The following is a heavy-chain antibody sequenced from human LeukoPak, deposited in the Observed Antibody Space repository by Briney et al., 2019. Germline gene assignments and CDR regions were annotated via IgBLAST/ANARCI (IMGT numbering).Heavy chain of an antibody. D-gene: IGHD3-3*01. J-gene: IGHJ6*02. CDR3: AKEDYDFWSGYYAGFGYYYCGMDV. Sequence: GGSLRLSCAASGFTFSSYGMHWVRQAPGKGLEWVAVISYDGSNKYYADSVKGRFTISRDNSKNTLYLQMNSLRAEDTAVYYCAKEDYDFWSGYYAGFGYYYCGMDVWGQGTTVTVSS. CDR2: ISYDGSNK. CDR1: GFTFSSYG. V-gene: IGHV3-30*18.